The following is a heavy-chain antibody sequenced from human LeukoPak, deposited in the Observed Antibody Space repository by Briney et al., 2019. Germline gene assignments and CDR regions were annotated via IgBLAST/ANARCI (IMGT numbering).Heavy chain of an antibody. CDR3: ARESVQAPFASSYYYYYMDV. CDR1: GFTFSSYV. Sequence: PGRSLRLSCAASGFTFSSYVMHWVRQAPGKGLEWVAVIWYDGSNKYYADSVKGRFTISRDNSKNTLYLQMNSLRAEDTAVYYCARESVQAPFASSYYYYYMDVWGKGTTVTVSS. D-gene: IGHD3-16*01. CDR2: IWYDGSNK. V-gene: IGHV3-33*01. J-gene: IGHJ6*03.